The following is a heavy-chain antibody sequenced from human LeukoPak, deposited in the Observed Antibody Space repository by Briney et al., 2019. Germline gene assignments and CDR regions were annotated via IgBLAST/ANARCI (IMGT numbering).Heavy chain of an antibody. V-gene: IGHV3-21*01. D-gene: IGHD1-14*01. CDR3: AREGPGSLDP. CDR1: GFTFSSYT. CDR2: ITSSSSYI. J-gene: IGHJ5*02. Sequence: GGSLRLSCAASGFTFSSYTMNWVRQAPGKGLEWVSSITSSSSYIYYADSVKGRFTISRDNSKNTLYLQMNSLRAEDTAVYYCAREGPGSLDPWGQGTLVTVSS.